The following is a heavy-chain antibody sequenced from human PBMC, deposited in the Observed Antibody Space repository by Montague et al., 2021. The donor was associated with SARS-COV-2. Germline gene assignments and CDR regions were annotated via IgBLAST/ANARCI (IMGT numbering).Heavy chain of an antibody. CDR3: ARDTEGYISSWYHDY. CDR1: GGSISSYY. V-gene: IGHV4-59*01. D-gene: IGHD6-13*01. Sequence: SETLSLTCTVSGGSISSYYWSWIRQPPGKGLEWVGYIYYSWSTNYNPSLKSRVTISVDTSKNQFSLKLSSVTAADTAVYYCARDTEGYISSWYHDYWGQGTLVTVSS. CDR2: IYYSWST. J-gene: IGHJ4*02.